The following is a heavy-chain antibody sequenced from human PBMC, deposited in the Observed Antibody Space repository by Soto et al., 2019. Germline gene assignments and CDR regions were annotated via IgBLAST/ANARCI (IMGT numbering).Heavy chain of an antibody. CDR1: GSSISTGDYY. J-gene: IGHJ4*02. D-gene: IGHD1-7*01. V-gene: IGHV4-30-4*01. Sequence: QVQLQESGPGLVKPSQTLSLTCTVSGSSISTGDYYWSLILQPPGKGLEWIGYIYYSGSSYYNPSLKSRVTISVDTAKNQFSLKLSSVTAADTAVYYGARVSELRGFCVYWGQGTLVTVSS. CDR3: ARVSELRGFCVY. CDR2: IYYSGSS.